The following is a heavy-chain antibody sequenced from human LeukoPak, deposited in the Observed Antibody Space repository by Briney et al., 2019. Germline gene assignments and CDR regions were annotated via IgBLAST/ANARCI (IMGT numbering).Heavy chain of an antibody. J-gene: IGHJ4*02. CDR2: ISSSSSYI. Sequence: GGSLRLSCAASGFTFSSYWMSWVRQAPGKGLEWVSSISSSSSYIYYADSVKGRFTISRDNAKNSLYLQMNSLRAEDTAVYYCARVPATRGYSYGCFDYWGQGTLVTVSS. CDR1: GFTFSSYW. V-gene: IGHV3-21*01. D-gene: IGHD5-18*01. CDR3: ARVPATRGYSYGCFDY.